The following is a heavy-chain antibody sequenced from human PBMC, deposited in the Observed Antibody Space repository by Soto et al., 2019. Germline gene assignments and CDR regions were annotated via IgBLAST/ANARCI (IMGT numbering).Heavy chain of an antibody. J-gene: IGHJ5*02. CDR2: INPSGGST. V-gene: IGHV1-46*01. D-gene: IGHD3-10*01. CDR1: GYTFTSYY. Sequence: ASVKVSCKASGYTFTSYYMHWVRQAPGQGLEWMGIINPSGGSTSYAQKFQGRVTMTRDTSTSTVYMELSSLRSEDTAVYYCARGLLLWFGELFRYNWFEPWGQGTLVTVS. CDR3: ARGLLLWFGELFRYNWFEP.